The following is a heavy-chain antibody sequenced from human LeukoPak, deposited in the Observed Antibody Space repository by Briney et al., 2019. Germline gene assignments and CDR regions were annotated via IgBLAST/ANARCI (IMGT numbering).Heavy chain of an antibody. CDR2: INPSGGST. CDR3: AREGEIGYDLSDY. Sequence: ASVKVSCKASGYTFTNYYMNWVRQAPGQGLEWMGIINPSGGSTSYAQKFQGRVTVTRDTSTSTVYMDLSSLRSEDTAMYYCAREGEIGYDLSDYWGQGTLVTVSS. CDR1: GYTFTNYY. D-gene: IGHD5-12*01. J-gene: IGHJ4*02. V-gene: IGHV1-46*01.